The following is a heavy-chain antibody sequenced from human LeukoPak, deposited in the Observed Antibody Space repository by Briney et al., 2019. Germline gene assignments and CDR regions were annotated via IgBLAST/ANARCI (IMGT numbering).Heavy chain of an antibody. Sequence: ASVKVSCKASGYTFSSYGFSWVRQAPGQGLESMGWSSAYNGNTYYEQNLQGRVTMTTDTSTSTAYMELTSLRSDDTAVYYCARDRSSYYDILTGYYDGLNYWGQGTLVTVSS. CDR2: SSAYNGNT. V-gene: IGHV1-18*01. D-gene: IGHD3-9*01. J-gene: IGHJ4*02. CDR3: ARDRSSYYDILTGYYDGLNY. CDR1: GYTFSSYG.